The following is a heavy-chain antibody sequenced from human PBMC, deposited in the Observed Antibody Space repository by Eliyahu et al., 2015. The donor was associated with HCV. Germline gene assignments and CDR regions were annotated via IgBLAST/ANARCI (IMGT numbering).Heavy chain of an antibody. CDR3: AKEWGWQLQLEGLFDY. D-gene: IGHD2-15*01. V-gene: IGHV3-23*01. CDR1: GFTFRSHG. Sequence: EVQLLESGGGLEQPGGSLRLSCAASGFTFRSHGMSWVRQAPGKGLGWVSGISGGGSNTYYADSVKGRFTVSRDNSKNTLYLQMNSLSVEDTAVYYCAKEWGWQLQLEGLFDYWGPGTLVTVAS. CDR2: ISGGGSNT. J-gene: IGHJ4*02.